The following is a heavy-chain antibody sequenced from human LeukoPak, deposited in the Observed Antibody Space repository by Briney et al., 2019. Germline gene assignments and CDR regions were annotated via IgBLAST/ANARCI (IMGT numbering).Heavy chain of an antibody. CDR2: IIPIFGTA. CDR1: GGTFSIYA. V-gene: IGHV1-69*05. D-gene: IGHD6-25*01. CDR3: ARSGVDCYFDY. Sequence: SVKVSCTSSGGTFSIYAISWARQGPGQGLEWMGGIIPIFGTANYAQKFQGRVTITTDESTSTAYMELSSLRSEDTAVYYCARSGVDCYFDYWGQGTLVTVSS. J-gene: IGHJ4*02.